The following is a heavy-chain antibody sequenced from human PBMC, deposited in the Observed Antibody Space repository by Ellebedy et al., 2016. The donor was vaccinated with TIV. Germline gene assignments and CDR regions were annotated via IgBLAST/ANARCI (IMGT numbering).Heavy chain of an antibody. CDR2: IYHSGST. Sequence: MPSETLSLTCAVSGGTISSSNWWSWVRQPPGKGLEWIGEIYHSGSTNYNPSLKSRVTISVDKSKNQFSLKLSSVNAADTAVYYCARDHSTGYSGYDYYYYYGMDVWGQGTTVTVSS. D-gene: IGHD5-12*01. CDR1: GGTISSSNW. J-gene: IGHJ6*02. V-gene: IGHV4-4*02. CDR3: ARDHSTGYSGYDYYYYYGMDV.